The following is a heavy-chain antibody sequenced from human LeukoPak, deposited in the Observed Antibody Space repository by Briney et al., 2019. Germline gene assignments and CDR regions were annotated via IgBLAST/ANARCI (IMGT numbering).Heavy chain of an antibody. V-gene: IGHV4-59*08. D-gene: IGHD3-10*01. J-gene: IGHJ4*02. CDR3: ARRAGTTFDY. CDR2: IYYSGST. CDR1: GGSFSTYY. Sequence: SETLSLTCAVYGGSFSTYYWNWIRQPPGKGLEWIGYIYYSGSTKYNPSLTSRVSVSIDTSKNQFSLKLTSVTAADTAVYYCARRAGTTFDYWGQGILVSVSS.